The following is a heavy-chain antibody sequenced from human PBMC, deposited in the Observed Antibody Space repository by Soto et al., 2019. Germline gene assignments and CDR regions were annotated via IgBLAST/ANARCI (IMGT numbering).Heavy chain of an antibody. Sequence: GASVKVSCKASGYTFTSYGISWVRQAPGQGLEWMGWISAYNGNTNYAQKLQGRVTMTTDTSTSTAYMELRSLRSDDTAVYYCARDGYYDILTGYPLDYWGQGTLVTVSS. CDR1: GYTFTSYG. D-gene: IGHD3-9*01. CDR2: ISAYNGNT. J-gene: IGHJ4*02. CDR3: ARDGYYDILTGYPLDY. V-gene: IGHV1-18*01.